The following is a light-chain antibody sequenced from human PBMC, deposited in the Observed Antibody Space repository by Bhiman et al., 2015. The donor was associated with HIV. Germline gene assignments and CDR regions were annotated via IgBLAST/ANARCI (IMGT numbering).Light chain of an antibody. CDR2: DVS. CDR1: SSDIGPYNY. CDR3: NSYTTSSSPYV. Sequence: QSALTQPASVSGSPGQSITISCTGTSSDIGPYNYVSWYQQHPGKAPKLIIYDVSKRPSGVSNRFSGSKSGNTASLTISGLQAEDEADYYCNSYTTSSSPYVFGSGTKVTVL. J-gene: IGLJ1*01. V-gene: IGLV2-14*03.